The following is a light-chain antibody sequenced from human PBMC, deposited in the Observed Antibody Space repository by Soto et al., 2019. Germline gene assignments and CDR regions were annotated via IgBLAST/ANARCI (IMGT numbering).Light chain of an antibody. Sequence: QSALTQPPSASGSPGQSVAISCTGTSSDVGGYNYVSWYQQHPGKAPKLMIYEVNKRPSGVPDRFSGSKSGNTASLTVSGLQAEDEADYYCQAYVYSLTASVFGGGTKLTVL. CDR3: QAYVYSLTASV. CDR2: EVN. J-gene: IGLJ3*02. CDR1: SSDVGGYNY. V-gene: IGLV2-8*01.